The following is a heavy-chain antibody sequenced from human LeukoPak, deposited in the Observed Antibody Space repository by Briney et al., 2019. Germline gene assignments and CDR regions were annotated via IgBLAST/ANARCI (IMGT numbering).Heavy chain of an antibody. V-gene: IGHV4-38-2*02. D-gene: IGHD1-1*01. CDR3: ARESGDWNDVAYYYYYYMDV. J-gene: IGHJ6*03. Sequence: NPSETLSLTCSVSDYSITIGYYWGWIRQPPGKGLQWIGSIYHSGSSFYNPSLKSRVTISVDTSKNQFSLKLSSVTAADTAGYYCARESGDWNDVAYYYYYYMDVWGKGTTVTVSS. CDR2: IYHSGSS. CDR1: DYSITIGYY.